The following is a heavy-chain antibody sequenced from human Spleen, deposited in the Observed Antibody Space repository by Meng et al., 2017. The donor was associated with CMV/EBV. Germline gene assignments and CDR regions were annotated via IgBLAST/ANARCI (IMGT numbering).Heavy chain of an antibody. CDR2: IHFSGSA. V-gene: IGHV4-30-4*08. CDR3: ATAYDILTGNDY. J-gene: IGHJ4*02. D-gene: IGHD3-9*01. Sequence: QGQLRESGQGLVKPSPTLSLTCTVYGGSISSGDYYWSWTRPPPGKGLEWIGYIHFSGSAYYNPSLKSRVTISVDTSKNQFSLKVRSVTAADTAVYYCATAYDILTGNDYWGQGTLVTVSS. CDR1: GGSISSGDYY.